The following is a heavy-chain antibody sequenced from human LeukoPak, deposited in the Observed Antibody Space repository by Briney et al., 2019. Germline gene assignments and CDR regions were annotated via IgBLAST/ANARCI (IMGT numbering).Heavy chain of an antibody. CDR2: IKRDGSVT. CDR3: AREMPHCSGGSCYPAFDI. J-gene: IGHJ3*02. CDR1: GFDFSTYW. V-gene: IGHV3-7*01. D-gene: IGHD2-15*01. Sequence: GGSLRLSCAVSGFDFSTYWMTWVRQAPGKGLEWVANIKRDGSVTNYVDSVKGRFTISRDNAKNSLFLQMSSLSAEDTAVYYCAREMPHCSGGSCYPAFDIWGQGTMVTVSS.